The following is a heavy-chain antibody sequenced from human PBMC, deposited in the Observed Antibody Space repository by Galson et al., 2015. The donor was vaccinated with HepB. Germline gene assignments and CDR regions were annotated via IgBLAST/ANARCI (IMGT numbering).Heavy chain of an antibody. V-gene: IGHV4-30-4*07. CDR1: GFTFSSYG. CDR2: IYYSGST. D-gene: IGHD2-21*02. CDR3: ARGVYCGGDCYPGAFDI. Sequence: LRLSCAASGFTFSSYGMHWVRQPPGKGLEWIGYIYYSGSTYYNPSLKSRVTISVDTSKNQFSLKLSSVTAADTAVYYCARGVYCGGDCYPGAFDIWGQGTMVTVSS. J-gene: IGHJ3*02.